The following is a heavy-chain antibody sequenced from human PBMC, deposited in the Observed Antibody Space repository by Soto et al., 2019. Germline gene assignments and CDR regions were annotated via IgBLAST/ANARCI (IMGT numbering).Heavy chain of an antibody. V-gene: IGHV4-4*07. CDR3: GRESGETWDYEAS. Sequence: SATLSLTCPVSGGSLSSYRGSWIRPPAGKGLEWIGRLNTYGNTHYNPSLKSRVTVSVDTSRNQFFLTLRSVTAADSAVDHCGRESGETWDYEASWGQGTPVTVSA. J-gene: IGHJ5*02. CDR1: GGSLSSYR. D-gene: IGHD1-7*01. CDR2: LNTYGNT.